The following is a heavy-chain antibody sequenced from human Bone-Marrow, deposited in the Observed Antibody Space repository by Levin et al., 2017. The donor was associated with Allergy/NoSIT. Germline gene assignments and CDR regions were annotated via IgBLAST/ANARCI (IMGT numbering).Heavy chain of an antibody. J-gene: IGHJ4*02. CDR2: IFYSGST. CDR3: ARAGGWSRLDY. CDR1: GGSISSSGYY. D-gene: IGHD6-19*01. Sequence: SETLSLTCTVSGGSISSSGYYWTWIRLLPGKGLEWIGNIFYSGSTFHYNPSLKSRVTISLDTSNNQFSLNLNSVTAADTAVYFCARAGGWSRLDYWGQGTLGTVS. V-gene: IGHV4-31*03.